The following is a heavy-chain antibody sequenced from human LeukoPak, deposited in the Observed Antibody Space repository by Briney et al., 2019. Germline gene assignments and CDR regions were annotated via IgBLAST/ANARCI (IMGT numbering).Heavy chain of an antibody. CDR3: ARDSRGYSSSSYFDL. D-gene: IGHD6-6*01. CDR1: GDSSNNNHW. CDR2: IYHSGTT. V-gene: IGHV4-4*02. Sequence: SETLSLTCAVSGDSSNNNHWWTWIRQPPGKGLEWIGEIYHSGTTNYSPSLKSRVTISLDKSKNQFSLKLTSVTAADTAVYYCARDSRGYSSSSYFDLWGRGTLVTVSS. J-gene: IGHJ2*01.